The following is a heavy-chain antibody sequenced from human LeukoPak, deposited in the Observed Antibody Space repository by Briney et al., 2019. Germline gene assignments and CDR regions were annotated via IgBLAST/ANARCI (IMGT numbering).Heavy chain of an antibody. CDR1: GFTFSSYA. D-gene: IGHD2-21*01. CDR3: AKDTRPQSGDVAYYFDY. J-gene: IGHJ4*02. Sequence: GGSLRLSCAASGFTFSSYATSWGRQAPGEGLEWGSAISGSGGSRYYAGSVKGRFTISRENSKNTLYQQMNSLRAEDTAVYYCAKDTRPQSGDVAYYFDYWGQGTLVTVSS. CDR2: ISGSGGSR. V-gene: IGHV3-23*01.